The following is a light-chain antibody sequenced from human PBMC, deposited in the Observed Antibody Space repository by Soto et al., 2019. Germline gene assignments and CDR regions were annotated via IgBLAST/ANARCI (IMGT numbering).Light chain of an antibody. CDR2: RNR. V-gene: IGLV1-47*01. J-gene: IGLJ3*02. CDR3: ASWDDSLSGVV. Sequence: QSVLTQPPSASRTPGQTVTISCSGSTSNLGSNFIYWYQQLPGAAPKLLISRNRQRPSGVPDRFSGSKSGTSGSLVISGLRSEDEADYHCASWDDSLSGVVFGGGTKLTVL. CDR1: TSNLGSNF.